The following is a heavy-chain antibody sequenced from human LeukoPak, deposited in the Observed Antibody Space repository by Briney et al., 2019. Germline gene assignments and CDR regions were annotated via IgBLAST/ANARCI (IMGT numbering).Heavy chain of an antibody. Sequence: PSETLSLTCTVSGGSISSGGYYWSWIRQHPGKGLEWIGYIYYSGSTNYNPSLKSRVTISVDTSKNQFSLKLSSVTAADTAVYYCARQGRGAPDAFDIWGQGTMVTVSS. V-gene: IGHV4-61*08. CDR1: GGSISSGGYY. CDR2: IYYSGST. D-gene: IGHD1-26*01. J-gene: IGHJ3*02. CDR3: ARQGRGAPDAFDI.